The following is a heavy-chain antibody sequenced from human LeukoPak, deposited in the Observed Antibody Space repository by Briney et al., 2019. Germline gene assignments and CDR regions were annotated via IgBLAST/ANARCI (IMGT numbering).Heavy chain of an antibody. CDR3: ARRSYGSGAYYFDY. CDR2: IYYSGST. Sequence: PSETLSLTCTVSGGSISSSSYSWGWIRQPPGTGLEWIGSIYYSGSTYYNPSLKSRVTISVDTSKNQFSLKLSSVTAADTAVYYCARRSYGSGAYYFDYWGQGTLVTVSS. CDR1: GGSISSSSYS. J-gene: IGHJ4*02. D-gene: IGHD3-10*01. V-gene: IGHV4-39*01.